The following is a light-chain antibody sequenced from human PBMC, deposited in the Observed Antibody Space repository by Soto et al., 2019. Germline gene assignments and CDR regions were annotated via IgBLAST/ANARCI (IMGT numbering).Light chain of an antibody. J-gene: IGLJ3*02. CDR1: TSNIGTNG. Sequence: QSALTQPPSASGTPGQRVTISCSGGTSNIGTNGVNWYRQVPGTAPKLLIYNYDARPSGVPERFSGSTSGTSASLAISGLQAEDEADYYCSTWDGSLNSVVFGGGTKVTVL. CDR3: STWDGSLNSVV. V-gene: IGLV1-44*01. CDR2: NYD.